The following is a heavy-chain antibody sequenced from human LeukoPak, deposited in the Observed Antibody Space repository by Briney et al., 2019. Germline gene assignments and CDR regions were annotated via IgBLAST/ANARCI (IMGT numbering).Heavy chain of an antibody. V-gene: IGHV3-33*01. D-gene: IGHD3-16*02. CDR2: IWFDGSEQ. J-gene: IGHJ1*01. CDR1: GFTFSTYA. Sequence: GRSLRLSCAASGFTFSTYAIHWVRQAPGKGLEWVAVIWFDGSEQYYADSVKGRFIVSRDNSKSTSNLQLNSLRAEDTAVYYCAREGDSRWGELSPWGQGTLVTVSS. CDR3: AREGDSRWGELSP.